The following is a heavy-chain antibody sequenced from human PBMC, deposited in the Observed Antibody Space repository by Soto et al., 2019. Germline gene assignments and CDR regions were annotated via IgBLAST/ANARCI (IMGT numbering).Heavy chain of an antibody. J-gene: IGHJ4*02. V-gene: IGHV3-13*04. CDR1: GFTFSSYD. D-gene: IGHD3-10*01. CDR3: ARGDTLVRGTILAYFDY. CDR2: IGTAGDT. Sequence: EVQLVESGGGLVQPGGSLRLSCAASGFTFSSYDMHWVRQATEKGLEWVSAIGTAGDTYYPGSVKGRFTISRENAKNSLYLQMNSLRAGDTAVYYCARGDTLVRGTILAYFDYWGQGTLVTVSS.